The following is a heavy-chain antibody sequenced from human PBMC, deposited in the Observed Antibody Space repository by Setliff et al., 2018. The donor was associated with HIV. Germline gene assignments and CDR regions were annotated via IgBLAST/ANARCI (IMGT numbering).Heavy chain of an antibody. D-gene: IGHD3-22*01. J-gene: IGHJ4*02. Sequence: PGGSLRLSCAASGFNFRSYGMTWVRQAPGKYLDWVSHIGRSNHGIHYTASVPGRFTVSRYNANNLLFLQMNNLKTEDTAVYYCCRSGDYYDSSGYYPCDYWGQGTLVTVSS. CDR2: IGRSNHGI. CDR1: GFNFRSYG. CDR3: CRSGDYYDSSGYYPCDY. V-gene: IGHV3-48*04.